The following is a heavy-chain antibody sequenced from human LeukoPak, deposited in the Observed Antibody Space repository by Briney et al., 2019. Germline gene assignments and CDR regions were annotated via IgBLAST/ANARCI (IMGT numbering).Heavy chain of an antibody. J-gene: IGHJ4*02. CDR2: IIPILGIA. CDR1: GGTFSSYA. D-gene: IGHD2-2*01. Sequence: ASVKVSGKASGGTFSSYAISWVRQAPGQGLEWMGRIIPILGIANYAQKFQGRVTITADKSTSTAYMELSSLRSEDTAVYYCARDFPHSSTSPEDYWGQGTLVTVSS. V-gene: IGHV1-69*04. CDR3: ARDFPHSSTSPEDY.